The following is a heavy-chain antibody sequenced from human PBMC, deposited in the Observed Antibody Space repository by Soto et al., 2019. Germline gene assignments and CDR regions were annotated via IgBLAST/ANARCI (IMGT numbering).Heavy chain of an antibody. D-gene: IGHD4-17*01. CDR1: GYTFSTST. Sequence: LVQSGAEAKKPGTSVKVSCKASGYTFSTSTISWVRQAPGQGLEWLGWIKPYSGNTNYAPKLQGRVTMTTDTSTSTAYLELRSLTNDDTAMYYCAIANYGDDDYWGQGTLVTVSS. J-gene: IGHJ4*02. CDR3: AIANYGDDDY. CDR2: IKPYSGNT. V-gene: IGHV1-18*04.